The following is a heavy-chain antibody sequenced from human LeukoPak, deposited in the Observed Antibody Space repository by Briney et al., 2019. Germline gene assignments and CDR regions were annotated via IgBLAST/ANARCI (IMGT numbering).Heavy chain of an antibody. CDR3: ARAPRY. V-gene: IGHV3-21*01. Sequence: GGSLRLSCAASGFTFSTYSMNWVRQVPGKGLEWVSSISSNSRYIYYADSMRGRFTISRDNAKNSLYLQMNSLRAEDTAVYYCARAPRYWGQGTLVTVSS. CDR2: ISSNSRYI. J-gene: IGHJ4*02. CDR1: GFTFSTYS.